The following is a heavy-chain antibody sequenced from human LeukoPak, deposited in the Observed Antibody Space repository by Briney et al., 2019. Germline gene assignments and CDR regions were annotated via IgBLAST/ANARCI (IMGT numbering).Heavy chain of an antibody. Sequence: GGSLRLSCAASGFTFSSYAMHWVRQAPGKGLEWVAVISYDGSNKYYADSVKGRFTISRDNSKNTLYLQMNGLRAEDTAVYYCAKDSSGRPGYYYYGMDVWGQGTTVTVSS. J-gene: IGHJ6*02. V-gene: IGHV3-30-3*01. CDR1: GFTFSSYA. D-gene: IGHD6-19*01. CDR3: AKDSSGRPGYYYYGMDV. CDR2: ISYDGSNK.